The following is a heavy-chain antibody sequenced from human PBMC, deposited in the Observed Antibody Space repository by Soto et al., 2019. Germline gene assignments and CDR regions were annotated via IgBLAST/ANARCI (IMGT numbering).Heavy chain of an antibody. J-gene: IGHJ6*02. Sequence: SVKVSCKASGDTFSTYTITWVRQAPGQGLEWMGGIIPRSGTSNYAQKFQGRVTITADESTSTAYMELSSLRSEDTAVYYCARSEETYNDVLTGMDLYYYYLGMDVWGQGTTVTVSS. D-gene: IGHD3-9*01. CDR3: ARSEETYNDVLTGMDLYYYYLGMDV. CDR1: GDTFSTYT. CDR2: IIPRSGTS. V-gene: IGHV1-69*13.